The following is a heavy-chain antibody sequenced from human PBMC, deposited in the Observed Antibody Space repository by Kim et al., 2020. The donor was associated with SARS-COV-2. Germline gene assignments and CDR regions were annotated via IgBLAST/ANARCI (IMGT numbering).Heavy chain of an antibody. D-gene: IGHD6-13*01. CDR1: GFTFSSYG. V-gene: IGHV3-33*05. J-gene: IGHJ1*01. Sequence: GGSLRLSCAASGFTFSSYGMHWVRQAPGKGLEWVAVISYDGSNKYYADSVKGRFTISRDNSKNTLYLQMNSLRAEDTAVYYCARDLSRVAAAGTMDFQHWGQGTLVSVCS. CDR2: ISYDGSNK. CDR3: ARDLSRVAAAGTMDFQH.